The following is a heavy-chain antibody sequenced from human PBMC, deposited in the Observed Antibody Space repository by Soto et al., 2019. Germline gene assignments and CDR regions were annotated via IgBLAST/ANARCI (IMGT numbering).Heavy chain of an antibody. D-gene: IGHD6-13*01. CDR2: IDPSDSYI. CDR1: GYSFTKYW. CDR3: ARHSGVAEDGTD. V-gene: IGHV5-10-1*04. J-gene: IGHJ1*01. Sequence: GESLKISCKGSGYSFTKYWISWVRQMPGKGLEWMGRIDPSDSYINYSPSFQGQVAISADKSINTAYLQWSSLKASDTAMYYCARHSGVAEDGTDWGQGTLVTVSS.